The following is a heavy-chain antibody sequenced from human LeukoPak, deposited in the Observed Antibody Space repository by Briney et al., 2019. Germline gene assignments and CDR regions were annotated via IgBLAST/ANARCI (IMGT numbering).Heavy chain of an antibody. CDR3: ARGVALYCSSTSCYERGYYYGMDV. D-gene: IGHD2-2*01. Sequence: GGSLILSCGASGFTFSSYWMSWVRQAPGTGLEWVANIKQDGSEKYYVDSVKGRFTISRDNAKNSLYLQMNSLRAEDTAVYYCARGVALYCSSTSCYERGYYYGMDVWGQGTTVTVSS. CDR2: IKQDGSEK. J-gene: IGHJ6*02. V-gene: IGHV3-7*01. CDR1: GFTFSSYW.